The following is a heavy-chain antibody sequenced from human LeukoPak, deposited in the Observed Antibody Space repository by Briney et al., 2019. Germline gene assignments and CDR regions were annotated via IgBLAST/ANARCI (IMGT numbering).Heavy chain of an antibody. CDR2: IYPGDSDT. V-gene: IGHV5-51*01. Sequence: GESLKISCKCVAYRFTRYWIGWVRQMPGKGLEWMGIIYPGDSDTRYSPSFQGQVTILADKSISTAYLQWSSLKASDTAMYYSASQQYDILNGYIPTDYWGQGTLVTVSS. CDR1: AYRFTRYW. CDR3: ASQQYDILNGYIPTDY. J-gene: IGHJ4*02. D-gene: IGHD3-9*01.